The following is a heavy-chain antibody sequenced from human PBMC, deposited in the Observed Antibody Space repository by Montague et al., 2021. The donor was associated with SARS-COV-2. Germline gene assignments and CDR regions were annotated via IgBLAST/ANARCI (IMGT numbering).Heavy chain of an antibody. V-gene: IGHV4-31*03. J-gene: IGHJ6*02. D-gene: IGHD2-8*01. CDR1: GGAISSGGYY. CDR2: VYYSGST. Sequence: TLSLTCTVSGGAISSGGYYWSWIRQHPGKGLEWIGCVYYSGSTNYNPFLKSRLTISVDTSKNQFSLKLSSVTAADTAVYYCARGEGVLVYEYGLDVWGQGTMVTVSS. CDR3: ARGEGVLVYEYGLDV.